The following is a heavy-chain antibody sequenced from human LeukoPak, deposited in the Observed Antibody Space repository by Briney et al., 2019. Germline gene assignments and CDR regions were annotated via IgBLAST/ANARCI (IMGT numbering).Heavy chain of an antibody. J-gene: IGHJ4*02. CDR1: GYTFTSYG. Sequence: ASVKVSCKASGYTFTSYGISWVRQAPGQGLEWMGWISAYNGNTNYAQKLQGRVTMTTDTSTSTAYMELRSLRSDDTAVYYCARDPLGYSGSYYSEGYFDYWGQGTLVTVS. V-gene: IGHV1-18*01. CDR3: ARDPLGYSGSYYSEGYFDY. CDR2: ISAYNGNT. D-gene: IGHD1-26*01.